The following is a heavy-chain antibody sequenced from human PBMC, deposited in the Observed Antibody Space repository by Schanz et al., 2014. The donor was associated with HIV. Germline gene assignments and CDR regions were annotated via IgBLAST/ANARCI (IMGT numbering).Heavy chain of an antibody. Sequence: EVQLVESGGGLVKRGGSLRLSCAASGFTFSNAWMSWVRQAPGKGLEWVGRIKSKTDGGTTDYAAPVKGRFTISRDDSKNTLYLQMNSLKIEDTAVYYCTTDYPRIVGGTNLYYFDYWGQGTLVTVSS. J-gene: IGHJ4*02. CDR1: GFTFSNAW. V-gene: IGHV3-15*01. D-gene: IGHD1-26*01. CDR2: IKSKTDGGTT. CDR3: TTDYPRIVGGTNLYYFDY.